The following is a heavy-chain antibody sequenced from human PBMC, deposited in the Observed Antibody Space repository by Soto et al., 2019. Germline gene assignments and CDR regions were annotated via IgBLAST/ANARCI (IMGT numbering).Heavy chain of an antibody. V-gene: IGHV4-34*01. Sequence: SETLSLTCAVYGGSFSGYYWSWIRQPPGKGLEWIGEINHSGSTNYNPSLKSRVTISVDTSKNQFSLKLSSVTAADTAVYYCAIAFWSGSLEHYYYGMDVWGQGTTVTVSS. CDR1: GGSFSGYY. J-gene: IGHJ6*02. D-gene: IGHD3-3*01. CDR3: AIAFWSGSLEHYYYGMDV. CDR2: INHSGST.